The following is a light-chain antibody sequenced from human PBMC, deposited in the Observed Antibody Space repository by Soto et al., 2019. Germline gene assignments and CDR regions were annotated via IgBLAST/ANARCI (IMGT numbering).Light chain of an antibody. Sequence: ALTQPASVSGSPGQSITISCTGTSSDVGSYNLVSWYQQHPGKAPKLMIYEVSKRPSGVSNRFSGSKSGNTASLTISGLQAEDEADYYCCSYAGSSTSHVVFGGGTKLTVL. CDR3: CSYAGSSTSHVV. CDR2: EVS. V-gene: IGLV2-23*02. J-gene: IGLJ2*01. CDR1: SSDVGSYNL.